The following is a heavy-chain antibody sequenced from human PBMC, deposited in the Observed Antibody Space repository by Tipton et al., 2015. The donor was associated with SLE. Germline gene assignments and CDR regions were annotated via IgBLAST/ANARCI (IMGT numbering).Heavy chain of an antibody. J-gene: IGHJ4*02. CDR1: AGSISSGGYY. CDR3: ARGPNFYDSSGPGSTFDC. D-gene: IGHD3-22*01. Sequence: TLSLTCTVSAGSISSGGYYWSWIRQHPGKGLEWIGYISNIGNPHYNSSLESRVTISVDTSKNQFSLKLSSVTAADTAMYYCARGPNFYDSSGPGSTFDCWGQGTLVTVSS. V-gene: IGHV4-31*03. CDR2: ISNIGNP.